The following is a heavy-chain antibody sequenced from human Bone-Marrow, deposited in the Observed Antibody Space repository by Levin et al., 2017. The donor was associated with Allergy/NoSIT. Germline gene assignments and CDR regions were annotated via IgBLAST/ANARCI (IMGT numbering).Heavy chain of an antibody. J-gene: IGHJ6*02. CDR2: ISYDGGNK. CDR1: GFTFNNYA. Sequence: GESLKISCAASGFTFNNYAMHWVRQAPGKGLDWVTLISYDGGNKYYADSVRGRFTISRDNSKNTLDLQMDSLRPEDTAVYFCARSRMSGYYSIYYGMDVWGQGTTVTVSS. D-gene: IGHD3-22*01. V-gene: IGHV3-30-3*01. CDR3: ARSRMSGYYSIYYGMDV.